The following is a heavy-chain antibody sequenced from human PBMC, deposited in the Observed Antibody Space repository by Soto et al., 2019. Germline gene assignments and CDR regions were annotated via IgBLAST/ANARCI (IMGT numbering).Heavy chain of an antibody. V-gene: IGHV3-23*01. J-gene: IGHJ4*02. D-gene: IGHD6-13*01. CDR3: ARLIPAAGSDY. Sequence: GGSLRLSCTASGFSFSSYGMSWVRQAPGKGLEWVSAISTSGSSTYYGDSVKGRFTISRDNSKNTLYLQMNSLRAEDTAVYFCARLIPAAGSDYWGQGTLVTVSS. CDR1: GFSFSSYG. CDR2: ISTSGSST.